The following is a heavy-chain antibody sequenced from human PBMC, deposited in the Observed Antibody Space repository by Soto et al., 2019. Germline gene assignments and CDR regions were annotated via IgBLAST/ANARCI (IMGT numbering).Heavy chain of an antibody. V-gene: IGHV3-30-3*01. Sequence: GGSLRLSCAASGFTFSSYAMHWVRQAPGKGLEWVAVISYDGSNKYYADSVKGRFTISRDNSKNTLYLQMNSLRAEDTAVYYCAREQCPSSSGYYFIDYWGHGTLVTVTS. D-gene: IGHD3-22*01. CDR1: GFTFSSYA. CDR2: ISYDGSNK. J-gene: IGHJ4*01. CDR3: AREQCPSSSGYYFIDY.